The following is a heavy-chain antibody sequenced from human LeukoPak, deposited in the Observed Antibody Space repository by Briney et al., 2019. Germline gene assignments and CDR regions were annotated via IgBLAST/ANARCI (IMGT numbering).Heavy chain of an antibody. CDR3: ARVGTYGSGSYLSWLDY. D-gene: IGHD3-10*01. CDR1: GGSISSYY. J-gene: IGHJ4*02. V-gene: IGHV4-59*01. Sequence: SETLSLTCTVSGGSISSYYWSWIRQPPGKGLEWIGYIYYSVSTNYNPSLKSRVTISVDTSKNQFSLKLSSVTAADTAVYYCARVGTYGSGSYLSWLDYWGQGTLVTVSS. CDR2: IYYSVST.